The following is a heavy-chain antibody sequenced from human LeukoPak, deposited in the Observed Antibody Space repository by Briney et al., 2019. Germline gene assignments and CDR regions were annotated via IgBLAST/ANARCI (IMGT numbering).Heavy chain of an antibody. CDR3: AREQKHYYYYYYMDV. CDR1: GFTFSSYS. V-gene: IGHV3-21*01. J-gene: IGHJ6*03. Sequence: GGSLRLSCAASGFTFSSYSMNWVRQAPGKGLEWVSSLSSSSSYIYYADSVKGRFTISRDNAKNSLYLQMNSLRAEDTAVYYCAREQKHYYYYYYMDVWGKGTTVTVSS. CDR2: LSSSSSYI.